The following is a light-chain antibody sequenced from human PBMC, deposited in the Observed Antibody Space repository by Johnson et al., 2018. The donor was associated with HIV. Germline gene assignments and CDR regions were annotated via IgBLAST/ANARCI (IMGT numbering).Light chain of an antibody. V-gene: IGLV1-51*01. CDR3: GTWDSSLSAGV. Sequence: QSVLTQPPSVSAAPGQKVTISCSGSSSNIGNNYVSWYQQVPGTAPKLLIYDNDERPSGILDRFSGSKSGTSATLGLTGLQTGDEADYYCGTWDSSLSAGVFGTGTKVTVL. CDR1: SSNIGNNY. J-gene: IGLJ1*01. CDR2: DND.